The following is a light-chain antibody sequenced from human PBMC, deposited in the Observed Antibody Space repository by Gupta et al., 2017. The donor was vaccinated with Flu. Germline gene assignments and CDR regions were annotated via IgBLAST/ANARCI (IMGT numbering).Light chain of an antibody. V-gene: IGKV1D-12*01. Sequence: DIQMTQSPSSVSASVGDRVTITCRASQDISNWLAWYQQKPGKAPKLLIYAASSLQSGVPSRFSGSGSGTDFTLTISSLQPGDFATYYCQQANSFPLTFGPGTKVDIK. CDR2: AAS. CDR3: QQANSFPLT. CDR1: QDISNW. J-gene: IGKJ3*01.